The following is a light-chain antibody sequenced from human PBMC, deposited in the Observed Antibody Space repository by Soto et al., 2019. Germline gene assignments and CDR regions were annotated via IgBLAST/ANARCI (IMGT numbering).Light chain of an antibody. CDR2: KAS. J-gene: IGKJ4*01. V-gene: IGKV1-5*03. CDR1: QSISSW. Sequence: DIQMTQSPSTLSASVGDRVTITCRASQSISSWLVWYQQKPGKAPKLLIYKASSLESGVPSRFSGSGSGTEFTLTISSLQPDDFATYYCQQYNSYSLTFGGRTKVEIK. CDR3: QQYNSYSLT.